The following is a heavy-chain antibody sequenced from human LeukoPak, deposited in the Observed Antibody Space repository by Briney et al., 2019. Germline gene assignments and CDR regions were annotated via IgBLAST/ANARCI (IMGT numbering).Heavy chain of an antibody. J-gene: IGHJ4*02. Sequence: SETLSLTCAVYGGSFSGYYWSWIRQPPGKGLEWIGEINHSGSSNYNPSLKSRVTISVETYKNQFSLKLSAVTAADTAVYYCARGDDFSGDHWGQGTLVPVSS. CDR3: ARGDDFSGDH. CDR1: GGSFSGYY. V-gene: IGHV4-34*01. D-gene: IGHD1-1*01. CDR2: INHSGSS.